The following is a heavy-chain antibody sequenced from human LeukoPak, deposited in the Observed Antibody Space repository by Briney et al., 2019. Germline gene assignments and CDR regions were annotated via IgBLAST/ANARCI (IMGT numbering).Heavy chain of an antibody. J-gene: IGHJ4*02. D-gene: IGHD3/OR15-3a*01. CDR1: GYTFTGYY. CDR2: INPNSGGT. Sequence: GASVKVSCKASGYTFTGYYLHWVRQAPGQGLEWMGWINPNSGGTNFAQKFQGRVTMTRDTSISTAYMELSSLRSDDTAVYYCARDLILGGASFCGYWGQGSLVTVSS. CDR3: ARDLILGGASFCGY. V-gene: IGHV1-2*02.